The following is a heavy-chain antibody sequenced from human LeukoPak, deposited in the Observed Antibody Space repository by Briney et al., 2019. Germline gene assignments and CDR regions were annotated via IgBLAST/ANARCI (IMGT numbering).Heavy chain of an antibody. CDR2: ISYDGSNK. CDR3: AKEGGYYPFDY. CDR1: GFTFSSYG. V-gene: IGHV3-30*18. Sequence: GGSLRLSCAASGFTFSSYGMHWVRQAPGKGLEWVAVISYDGSNKYYADSVKGRFTISRDNSKNTLYLQMNSLRAEDTAVYYCAKEGGYYPFDYWGQGTLVTVSS. D-gene: IGHD2/OR15-2a*01. J-gene: IGHJ4*02.